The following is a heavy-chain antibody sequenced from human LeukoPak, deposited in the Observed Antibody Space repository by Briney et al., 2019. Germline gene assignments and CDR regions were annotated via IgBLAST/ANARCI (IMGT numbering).Heavy chain of an antibody. CDR3: ARSAESSSWVEFDY. CDR1: GYTFTGYY. Sequence: ASVKVSCKASGYTFTGYYMHWVRQAPGQGLEWMGWINPNSGGTNYAQKFQVRGTMTRDTSISTAYMELRRLRSDDTAVYYCARSAESSSWVEFDYWGQGTLVTVSS. D-gene: IGHD6-13*01. CDR2: INPNSGGT. J-gene: IGHJ4*02. V-gene: IGHV1-2*02.